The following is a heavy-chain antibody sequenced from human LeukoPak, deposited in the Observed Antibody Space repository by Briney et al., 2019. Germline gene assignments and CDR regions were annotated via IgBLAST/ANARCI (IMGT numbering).Heavy chain of an antibody. D-gene: IGHD3-22*01. J-gene: IGHJ4*02. V-gene: IGHV3-74*01. CDR3: ARDRAGDYDSSGYLDY. Sequence: PGGSLRLSCAASGFTFSRYWMHWVRQAPGKGLVWVSRINSDGSDTSYADSVKGRFTISRDNAENTLYLQMNSLRAEDTAVYYCARDRAGDYDSSGYLDYWGQGTLVTLSS. CDR2: INSDGSDT. CDR1: GFTFSRYW.